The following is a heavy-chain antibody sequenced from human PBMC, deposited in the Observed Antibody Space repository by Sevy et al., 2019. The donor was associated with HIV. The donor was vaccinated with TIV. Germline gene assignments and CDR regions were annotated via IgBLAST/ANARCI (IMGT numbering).Heavy chain of an antibody. J-gene: IGHJ6*02. D-gene: IGHD2-21*02. CDR3: ARHGTVNTYYGMDV. CDR1: GGAITTGAYS. Sequence: SETLSLTCTVTGGAITTGAYSWSWIRQRPGKGLEWIGYIFHSGSPYFNPTLKGRASMSVDTSKTQFSLTLTSVTAADTAVYYCARHGTVNTYYGMDVWGQGTTVTVSS. CDR2: IFHSGSP. V-gene: IGHV4-31*03.